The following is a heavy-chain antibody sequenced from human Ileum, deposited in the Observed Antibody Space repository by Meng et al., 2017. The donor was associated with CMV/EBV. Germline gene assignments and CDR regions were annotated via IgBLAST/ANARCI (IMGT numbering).Heavy chain of an antibody. Sequence: VELVQSGAEVEKPGASVKVSCKASGYTFTAFYIHWVRQTPVQGLEWMGWIHPNTGDTKYAQKFWGRFTMTRVTSINTAYMELNSLTSDDTAVYYCVRNLIRGWGYDMWGQGTLVTVSS. J-gene: IGHJ4*02. CDR1: GYTFTAFY. CDR2: IHPNTGDT. D-gene: IGHD6-19*01. CDR3: VRNLIRGWGYDM. V-gene: IGHV1-2*02.